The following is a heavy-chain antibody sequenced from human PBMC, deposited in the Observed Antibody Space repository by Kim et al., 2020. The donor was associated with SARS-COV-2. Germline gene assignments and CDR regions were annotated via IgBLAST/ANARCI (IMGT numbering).Heavy chain of an antibody. CDR2: ISWNSGSI. J-gene: IGHJ4*02. CDR1: GFTFDDYA. CDR3: AKDIGANTAMVVAFDY. V-gene: IGHV3-9*01. Sequence: GGSLRLSCAASGFTFDDYAMHWVRQAPGKGLEWVSGISWNSGSIGYADSVKGRFTISRDNAKNSLYLQMNSLRAEDTALYYCAKDIGANTAMVVAFDYWGQGTLVTVSS. D-gene: IGHD5-18*01.